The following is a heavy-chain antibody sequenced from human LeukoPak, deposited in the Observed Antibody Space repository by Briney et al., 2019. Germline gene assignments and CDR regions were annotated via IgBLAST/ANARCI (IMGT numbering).Heavy chain of an antibody. CDR1: GFTFSSYW. CDR3: ARYCSSTSCSFDP. D-gene: IGHD2-2*01. J-gene: IGHJ5*02. Sequence: GGALRLSCAASGFTFSSYWMSWVRQAPGKGLEWVANIKQDGSEKYYVDSVKGRFTISRDNAKNSLYLQMNSLRAEDTAVYYCARYCSSTSCSFDPWGQGTLVTVSS. CDR2: IKQDGSEK. V-gene: IGHV3-7*03.